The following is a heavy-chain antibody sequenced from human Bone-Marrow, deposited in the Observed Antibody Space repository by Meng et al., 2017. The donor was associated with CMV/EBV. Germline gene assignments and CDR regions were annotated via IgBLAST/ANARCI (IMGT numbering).Heavy chain of an antibody. CDR2: IIPIFGTA. Sequence: SVKVSCKASGGTFSSYAISWVRQAPGQGLEWMGGIIPIFGTANYAQKFQGRVTITTDESTSTAYMELSSLRSEDTAVYYCSLEEVVYYYYGMDVWGQGTTVTVSS. V-gene: IGHV1-69*05. D-gene: IGHD1-1*01. CDR3: SLEEVVYYYYGMDV. CDR1: GGTFSSYA. J-gene: IGHJ6*02.